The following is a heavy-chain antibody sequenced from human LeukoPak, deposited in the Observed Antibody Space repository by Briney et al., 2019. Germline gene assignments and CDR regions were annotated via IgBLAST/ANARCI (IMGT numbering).Heavy chain of an antibody. CDR3: VRGPTPSSWFDY. D-gene: IGHD6-13*01. CDR2: VWYDGTNM. V-gene: IGHV3-33*01. CDR1: GFTFTSHG. Sequence: PGGSLRLSCVLSGFTFTSHGFHWVRQPPGKGLEWVATVWYDGTNMQYGDKVKGRFTISRDNPKNTLVLQVEGLKVDDTAMYYCVRGPTPSSWFDYWGQGTLVAVS. J-gene: IGHJ5*01.